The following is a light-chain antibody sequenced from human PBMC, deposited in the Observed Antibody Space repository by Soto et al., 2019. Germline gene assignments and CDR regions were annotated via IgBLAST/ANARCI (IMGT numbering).Light chain of an antibody. V-gene: IGLV1-40*01. J-gene: IGLJ1*01. CDR2: GNS. CDR3: QSSDSSLSVYYV. CDR1: SSNIGAGYD. Sequence: QSVLTQPPSVSGAPGQRVTISCTGSSSNIGAGYDVHWYQQLPGTAPKLLIYGNSNRPSGVADRCSGSKSGTSASLAITGLQAEDEADYYCQSSDSSLSVYYVFGTGTKLTVL.